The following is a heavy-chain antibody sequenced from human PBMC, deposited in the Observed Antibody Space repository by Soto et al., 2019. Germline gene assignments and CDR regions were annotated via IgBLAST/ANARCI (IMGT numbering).Heavy chain of an antibody. CDR3: AKGDYDFWSGYAREFGY. J-gene: IGHJ4*02. CDR1: GFTFSSYA. V-gene: IGHV3-23*01. Sequence: EVQLLESGGGLVQPGGSLRLSCAASGFTFSSYAMSWVRQAPGKGLEWVSAISGSGGSTYYADSVKGRFTISRDNSKNPLYLQMKSLKAENTAVYYWAKGDYDFWSGYAREFGYWGQGTLVTVSS. CDR2: ISGSGGST. D-gene: IGHD3-3*01.